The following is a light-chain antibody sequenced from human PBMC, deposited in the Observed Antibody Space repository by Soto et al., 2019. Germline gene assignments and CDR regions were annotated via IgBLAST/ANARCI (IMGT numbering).Light chain of an antibody. V-gene: IGLV2-8*01. CDR3: SSWTSGATYV. CDR2: EVN. J-gene: IGLJ1*01. CDR1: SSDVGSYNY. Sequence: QSVLTQPPSASGSPGQSVTISCTGTSSDVGSYNYVSWYQQHPGKAPQVMIYEVNKRPSGDPYRFSGSKSGNTASLTISGLQAEDEADYYCSSWTSGATYVLGSGTKVTVL.